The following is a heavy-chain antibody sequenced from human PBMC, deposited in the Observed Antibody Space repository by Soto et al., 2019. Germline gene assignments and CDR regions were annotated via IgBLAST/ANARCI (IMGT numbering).Heavy chain of an antibody. Sequence: QLQLQESGPGLVKPSETLSLTCTVSGGSISSSSYYWGWIRQPPGKGLEWIGTIYYSVSTYYNPSLQSQVPISVDTSKNQFSLKLSSVTAADTAVYYGARLYGSSLFDYWGQGTLVTVSS. CDR2: IYYSVST. CDR1: GGSISSSSYY. J-gene: IGHJ4*02. CDR3: ARLYGSSLFDY. D-gene: IGHD6-6*01. V-gene: IGHV4-39*01.